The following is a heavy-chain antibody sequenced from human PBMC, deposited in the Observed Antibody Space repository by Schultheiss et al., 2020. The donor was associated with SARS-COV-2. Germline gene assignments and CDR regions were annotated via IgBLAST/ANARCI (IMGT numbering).Heavy chain of an antibody. CDR1: GASFSSYY. D-gene: IGHD2-15*01. V-gene: IGHV4-34*01. CDR2: INHSGGT. J-gene: IGHJ4*02. Sequence: SETLSLTCAVYGASFSSYYWSWIRQPPGKGLEWIGEINHSGGTNYNPSLKSRVTMSVDKSKNQFSLKLSSVTAADTAVYYCAREESGSSYCFGYWGQGTLVTVSS. CDR3: AREESGSSYCFGY.